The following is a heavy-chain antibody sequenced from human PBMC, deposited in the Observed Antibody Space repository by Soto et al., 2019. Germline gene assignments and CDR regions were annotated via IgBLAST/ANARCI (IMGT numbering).Heavy chain of an antibody. Sequence: SETLSLTCTVSGGSISSYYWSWIRQPAGKGLEWIGRIYTSGSTNYNPSLKSRVTMSVDTSKNQFSLKLSSVTAADTAVYYCARAQIVERYFDYYYYGMDVWGQGTTVTVS. CDR3: ARAQIVERYFDYYYYGMDV. J-gene: IGHJ6*02. D-gene: IGHD3-9*01. V-gene: IGHV4-4*07. CDR1: GGSISSYY. CDR2: IYTSGST.